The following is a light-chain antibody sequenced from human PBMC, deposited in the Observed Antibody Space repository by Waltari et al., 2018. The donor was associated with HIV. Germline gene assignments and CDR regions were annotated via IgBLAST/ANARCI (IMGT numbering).Light chain of an antibody. CDR3: QQYVNSLT. CDR2: GAS. V-gene: IGKV3-20*01. J-gene: IGKJ4*01. CDR1: QTLTGNF. Sequence: EIVLTQSPDTLFLSPGERATVSCRASQTLTGNFLAWYQQKPCQAPTLLIYGASSRATDIPDRFSGSGSGTDFTLTISRLEPEDFALYYCQQYVNSLTFGGGTKVEIK.